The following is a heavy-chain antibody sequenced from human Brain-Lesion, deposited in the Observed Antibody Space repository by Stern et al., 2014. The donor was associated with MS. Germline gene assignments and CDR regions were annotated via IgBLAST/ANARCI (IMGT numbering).Heavy chain of an antibody. V-gene: IGHV3-21*01. Sequence: EVQLVESGGGLVKPGGSLRLSCEASGFTFNSYSMNWVRQAPGQGLEWVSSISVGTGYIYYADSVKGRFTISRDNAKNSLFLQMNTLRAEDTGVYYCARVDCSGTNCFYYYYGMDVWGQGTTVTVSS. CDR2: ISVGTGYI. J-gene: IGHJ6*02. D-gene: IGHD2-2*01. CDR3: ARVDCSGTNCFYYYYGMDV. CDR1: GFTFNSYS.